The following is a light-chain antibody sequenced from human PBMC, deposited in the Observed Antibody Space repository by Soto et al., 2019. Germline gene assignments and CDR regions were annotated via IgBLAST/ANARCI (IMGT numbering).Light chain of an antibody. Sequence: DIQMTQSPSTLSASVGDRVIITCGACQSPGTWMAWYQQKPGTAPVLLIYDVSKLESGVPSRFSGRASGTEFTLTLTSLQPDDFATYYCQQYFSYPLTFGGGTKVEIK. J-gene: IGKJ4*01. V-gene: IGKV1-5*01. CDR3: QQYFSYPLT. CDR2: DVS. CDR1: QSPGTW.